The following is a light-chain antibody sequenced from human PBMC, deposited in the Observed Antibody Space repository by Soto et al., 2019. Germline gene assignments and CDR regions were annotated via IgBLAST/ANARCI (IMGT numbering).Light chain of an antibody. V-gene: IGKV3-20*01. CDR2: GAS. Sequence: EIVLTHSQGTLSLSPCERATLSCRASQSVSNNYLAWYQQKPGQAPRLLIYGASSRATGIPDRFSGSGSGTDFTLTISRLEPEDFAVYYCQQYGSSPPITFGQGTRLEIK. CDR1: QSVSNNY. CDR3: QQYGSSPPIT. J-gene: IGKJ5*01.